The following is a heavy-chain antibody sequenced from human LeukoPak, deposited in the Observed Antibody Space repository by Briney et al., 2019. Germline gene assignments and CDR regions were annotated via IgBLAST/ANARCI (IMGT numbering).Heavy chain of an antibody. D-gene: IGHD2-15*01. Sequence: PSETLSLTCAVSGGSISNYYWSWIRQPPGKGLEWIGYIFYSGTINYNPSLNSRVTISVATSKNQFSLRLTSVTAAGTAVYYCARHPPRADIGYAFDIWSQGTLVTVSS. J-gene: IGHJ3*02. V-gene: IGHV4-59*08. CDR2: IFYSGTI. CDR1: GGSISNYY. CDR3: ARHPPRADIGYAFDI.